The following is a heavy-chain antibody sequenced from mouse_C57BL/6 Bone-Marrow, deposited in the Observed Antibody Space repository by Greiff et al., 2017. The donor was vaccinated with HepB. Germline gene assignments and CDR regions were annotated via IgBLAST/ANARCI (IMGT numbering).Heavy chain of an antibody. D-gene: IGHD1-1*01. V-gene: IGHV1-82*01. J-gene: IGHJ1*03. CDR2: IYPGDGDT. CDR1: GYAFSSSW. Sequence: VQLQQSGPELVKPGASVKISCKASGYAFSSSWMNWVKQRPGKGLEWIGRIYPGDGDTNYNGKFKGKATLTADKSSSTAYMQLSSLTSEDSAVYFCARRPDYYGSSYGWYFDVWGTGTTVTVSS. CDR3: ARRPDYYGSSYGWYFDV.